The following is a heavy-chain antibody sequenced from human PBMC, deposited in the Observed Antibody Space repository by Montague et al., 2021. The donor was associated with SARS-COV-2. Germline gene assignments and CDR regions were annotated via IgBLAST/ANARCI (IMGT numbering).Heavy chain of an antibody. J-gene: IGHJ4*02. CDR2: IKEDGSEK. CDR3: ARTGYFASGNYV. CDR1: GFTFSRYW. D-gene: IGHD3-10*01. V-gene: IGHV3-7*01. Sequence: SLRLSCAASGFTFSRYWMTWVRQAPGKGLEWVANIKEDGSEKYYVDSVKGRFTISRDNAKNSLSLQMNSLRAEDTAVYYCARTGYFASGNYVWGQGTLATVSS.